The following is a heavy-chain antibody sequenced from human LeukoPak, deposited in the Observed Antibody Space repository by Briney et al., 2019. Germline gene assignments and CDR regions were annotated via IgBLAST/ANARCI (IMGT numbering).Heavy chain of an antibody. Sequence: GGSLRLSYAVSGITLSNYGMSWVRQAPGKGLEWVAGISDSGGRTNYADSVKGRFTISRDNPKNTLYLQMNSLRAEDTAVYFCAKRGVVIRVILVGFHKEAYYFDSWGQGALVTVSS. D-gene: IGHD3-22*01. CDR3: AKRGVVIRVILVGFHKEAYYFDS. J-gene: IGHJ4*02. CDR1: GITLSNYG. CDR2: ISDSGGRT. V-gene: IGHV3-23*01.